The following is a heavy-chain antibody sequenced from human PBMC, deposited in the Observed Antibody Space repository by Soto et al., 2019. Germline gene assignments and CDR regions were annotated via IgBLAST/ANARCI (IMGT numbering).Heavy chain of an antibody. CDR2: IYYSGST. CDR1: GGSISSGDYY. J-gene: IGHJ4*02. V-gene: IGHV4-30-4*01. D-gene: IGHD3-10*01. Sequence: SETLSLTCTVSGGSISSGDYYWSWIRQPPGKGLEWIGYIYYSGSTYYNPSLKSRVTISVDTSKNQFSLKLSSVTAADTAVYYCARVGMVRGVITPDFDYWGQGTLVTVSS. CDR3: ARVGMVRGVITPDFDY.